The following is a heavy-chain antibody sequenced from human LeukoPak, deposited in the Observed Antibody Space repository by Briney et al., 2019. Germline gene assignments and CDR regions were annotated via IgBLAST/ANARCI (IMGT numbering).Heavy chain of an antibody. D-gene: IGHD5-18*01. J-gene: IGHJ4*02. CDR2: INHSGST. CDR1: GGSFSGYY. Sequence: SETLSLTCAVYGGSFSGYYWSWIRQPPGKGLEWIGEINHSGSTNYNPSLKSRVTISVDTSKNLFSLKLSSVTAADTAVYYCAARQRRGYSYGPYYFDYWGQGTLVTVSS. V-gene: IGHV4-34*01. CDR3: AARQRRGYSYGPYYFDY.